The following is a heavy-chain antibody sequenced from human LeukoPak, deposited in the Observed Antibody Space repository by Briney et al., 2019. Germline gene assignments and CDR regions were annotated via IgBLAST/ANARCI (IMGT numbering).Heavy chain of an antibody. CDR1: GFTFSSYA. J-gene: IGHJ1*01. CDR2: ISGGGGST. CDR3: AKDVVLTATESFQH. Sequence: GGSLRLSCAASGFTFSSYAMSWVRQAPGKGLEWVSAISGGGGSTYYADSVKGRFTISRDNSKNTLYLKMNSLSAEDTAVYYCAKDVVLTATESFQHWGQGTLVTVSS. D-gene: IGHD2-21*02. V-gene: IGHV3-23*01.